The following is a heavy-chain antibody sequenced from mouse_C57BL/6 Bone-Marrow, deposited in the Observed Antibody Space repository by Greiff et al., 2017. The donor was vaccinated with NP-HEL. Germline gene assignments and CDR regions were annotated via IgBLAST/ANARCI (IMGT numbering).Heavy chain of an antibody. CDR2: IDPSDSYT. CDR1: GYTFTSYW. V-gene: IGHV1-69*01. D-gene: IGHD1-1*01. CDR3: ARVDYGSSRYYFDY. Sequence: QVQLPQPGAELVMPGASVKLSCKASGYTFTSYWMHWVKQRPGQGLEWIGEIDPSDSYTNYNQKFKGKSTLTVDKSSSTAYMQLSSLTSEDSAVYYCARVDYGSSRYYFDYWGQGTTLTVSS. J-gene: IGHJ2*01.